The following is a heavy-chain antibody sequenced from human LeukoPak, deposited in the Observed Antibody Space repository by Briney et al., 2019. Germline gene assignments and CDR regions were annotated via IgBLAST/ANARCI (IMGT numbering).Heavy chain of an antibody. Sequence: GGSLRLSCAASGFTFNTYGMGWVRQAPGKGLEWVSGINDNAGTSTWYADSVKGRFIISRDNSKNTVYLQMNSPGVEDTAVYYCAKEGVQAPTDWYFGLWGRGTLVTVSS. V-gene: IGHV3-23*01. CDR3: AKEGVQAPTDWYFGL. D-gene: IGHD1-26*01. CDR1: GFTFNTYG. CDR2: INDNAGTST. J-gene: IGHJ2*01.